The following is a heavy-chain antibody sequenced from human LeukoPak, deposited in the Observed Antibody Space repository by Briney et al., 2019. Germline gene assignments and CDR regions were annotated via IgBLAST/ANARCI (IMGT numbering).Heavy chain of an antibody. D-gene: IGHD3-10*01. CDR1: GFTFSSYE. CDR2: ISSSGSTI. CDR3: ARDLTMGAFDI. V-gene: IGHV3-48*03. J-gene: IGHJ3*02. Sequence: GGSLRLSCAASGFTFSSYEMNWFRQAPERGLEWVSYISSSGSTIYYADSVKGRFTISRDNAKNSLYLQMNSLRAEDTAVYYCARDLTMGAFDIWGQGTMVTVSS.